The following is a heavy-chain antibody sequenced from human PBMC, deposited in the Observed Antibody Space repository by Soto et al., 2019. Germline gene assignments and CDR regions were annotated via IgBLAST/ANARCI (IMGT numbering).Heavy chain of an antibody. D-gene: IGHD5-12*01. Sequence: PGGSLRLSCAASGFTFSSYAMSWVRQAPGKGLEWVSYISPSSGNIHYADSVKGRFTISRDNAKNSLYLQMDSLRGEDTAVYYCARAAYNSGPGYWGQGTLVTVSS. CDR3: ARAAYNSGPGY. V-gene: IGHV3-48*01. J-gene: IGHJ4*02. CDR2: ISPSSGNI. CDR1: GFTFSSYA.